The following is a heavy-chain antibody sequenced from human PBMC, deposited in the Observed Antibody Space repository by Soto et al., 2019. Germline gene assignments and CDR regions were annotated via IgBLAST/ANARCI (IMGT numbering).Heavy chain of an antibody. Sequence: SVKVSCKASGGTFSSYAISWVRQAPGQGLEWMGVIIPIFGTANYAQKFQGRVTITADESTSTAYMELSSLRSEDTAVYYCARTRSVFGVVIRTDFSMDVWGQGTTVTVSS. CDR3: ARTRSVFGVVIRTDFSMDV. V-gene: IGHV1-69*13. D-gene: IGHD3-3*01. J-gene: IGHJ6*02. CDR2: IIPIFGTA. CDR1: GGTFSSYA.